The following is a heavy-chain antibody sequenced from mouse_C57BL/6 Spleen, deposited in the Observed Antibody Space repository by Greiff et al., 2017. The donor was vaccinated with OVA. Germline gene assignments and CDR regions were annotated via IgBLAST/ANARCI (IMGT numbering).Heavy chain of an antibody. CDR2: IYPGDGDT. CDR3: ARGDFFAY. V-gene: IGHV1-82*01. D-gene: IGHD3-3*01. Sequence: QVQLQQSGPELVKPGASVKISCKASGYAFSSSWMNWVKQRPGKGLEWIGRIYPGDGDTNYNGKFTGKATLTADKSSSTAYMQLSSLTSEDSAVCFCARGDFFAYWGQGTLVTVSA. J-gene: IGHJ3*01. CDR1: GYAFSSSW.